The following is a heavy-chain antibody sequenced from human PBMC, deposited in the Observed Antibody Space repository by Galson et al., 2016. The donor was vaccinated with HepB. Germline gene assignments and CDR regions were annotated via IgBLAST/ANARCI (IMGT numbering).Heavy chain of an antibody. CDR1: AGTFKNYA. CDR3: AKDWGLLSFGELFSPVDY. D-gene: IGHD3-10*01. V-gene: IGHV3-23*01. J-gene: IGHJ4*02. Sequence: SLRLSCAVSAGTFKNYAMNWVRQAPGKGLEWVAAISGSGGRTSYEDSVRGRFTISRDNSKNTLFLRMNSVGVEDTAVYFCAKDWGLLSFGELFSPVDYWGQGNLVTVSS. CDR2: ISGSGGRT.